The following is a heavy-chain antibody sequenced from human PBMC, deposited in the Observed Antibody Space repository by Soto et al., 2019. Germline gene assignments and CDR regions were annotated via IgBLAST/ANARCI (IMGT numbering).Heavy chain of an antibody. Sequence: SETLSLTCTVSGGSISSGGYYWSWIRQHPGKGLEWIGYIYYSGSTYYNPPLKSRVTISVDTSKNQFSLKLSSVTAADTAVYYCARDSADCSSTSCYGFDPWGQGTLVTVSS. CDR3: ARDSADCSSTSCYGFDP. CDR1: GGSISSGGYY. V-gene: IGHV4-31*03. CDR2: IYYSGST. J-gene: IGHJ5*02. D-gene: IGHD2-2*01.